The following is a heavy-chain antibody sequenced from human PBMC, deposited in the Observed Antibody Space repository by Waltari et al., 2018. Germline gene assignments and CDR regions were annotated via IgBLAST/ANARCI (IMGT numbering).Heavy chain of an antibody. CDR1: EFTFSSYA. CDR3: ARDYCDRTNCHGMDV. CDR2: ISYNGRKT. Sequence: QVQLVESGGGVVQPGRSLRLSCAASEFTFSSYAMHWVRQAPGKGVEWVAVISYNGRKTYYVDSVKGRFTISRDNSKKTLYLQMNSLRAEDTAVYYCARDYCDRTNCHGMDVWGQGTTVTVSS. J-gene: IGHJ6*02. V-gene: IGHV3-30*04. D-gene: IGHD3-22*01.